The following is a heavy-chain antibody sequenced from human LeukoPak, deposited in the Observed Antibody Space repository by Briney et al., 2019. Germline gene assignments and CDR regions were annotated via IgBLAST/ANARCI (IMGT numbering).Heavy chain of an antibody. CDR3: ARADGYYSAADY. J-gene: IGHJ4*02. CDR1: GYTFTSYA. CDR2: INAGNGNT. D-gene: IGHD3-22*01. V-gene: IGHV1-3*01. Sequence: ASVKVSCKASGYTFTSYAMHWVRQAPGQRLEWMGWINAGNGNTKYSQKFQGRVTITRDTSASTAYMELSSLRAEDTAVYYCARADGYYSAADYWGQGTLVTVSS.